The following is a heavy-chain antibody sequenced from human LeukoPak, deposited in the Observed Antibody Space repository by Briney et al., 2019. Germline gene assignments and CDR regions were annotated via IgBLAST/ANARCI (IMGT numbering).Heavy chain of an antibody. CDR3: AKQGGSGSYLYFDY. V-gene: IGHV5-51*01. D-gene: IGHD1-26*01. Sequence: GESLKISCKASGYSFTNYWIGWVRQKPGKGLEWMGIIYPGDSDTSYSPSFQGHVTISADKSISTAYLQWSSLKASDPAKYYCAKQGGSGSYLYFDYWGQGTLVTVSS. J-gene: IGHJ4*02. CDR1: GYSFTNYW. CDR2: IYPGDSDT.